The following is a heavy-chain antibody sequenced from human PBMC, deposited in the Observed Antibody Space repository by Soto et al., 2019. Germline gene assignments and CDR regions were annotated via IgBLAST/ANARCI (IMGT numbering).Heavy chain of an antibody. CDR1: GYSFTSYG. CDR2: ISAYNGNT. D-gene: IGHD3-9*01. J-gene: IGHJ4*02. Sequence: ASVKVSCKVSGYSFTSYGISSLRQAPGQGLEWMGWISAYNGNTNYAQKLQGRVTMTTDTSTSTTYMELRSLRSDDTAVYYCARDIRRDILTGSRYWGQGTLVNVSS. V-gene: IGHV1-18*01. CDR3: ARDIRRDILTGSRY.